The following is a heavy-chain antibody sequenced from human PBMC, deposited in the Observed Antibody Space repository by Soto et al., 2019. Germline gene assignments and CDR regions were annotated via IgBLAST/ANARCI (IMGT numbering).Heavy chain of an antibody. CDR3: ARRAAGWTSHGCYYGMDV. CDR2: IYPGDSDT. Sequence: PGESLKISCKGSGYSFTSYWIGWVRQMPGKGLEWMGIIYPGDSDTRYSPSFQGQVTISADKSISTAYLQWSSLKASDTAMYYCARRAAGWTSHGCYYGMDVWAQGTTVTSP. V-gene: IGHV5-51*01. D-gene: IGHD2-15*01. CDR1: GYSFTSYW. J-gene: IGHJ6*02.